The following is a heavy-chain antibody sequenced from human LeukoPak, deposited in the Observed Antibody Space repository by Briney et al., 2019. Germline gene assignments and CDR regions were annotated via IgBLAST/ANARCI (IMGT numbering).Heavy chain of an antibody. Sequence: GGSLRLSCAASGFTFSSYEMNWVRQAPGKGLEWVSYISSSGSTIYYADFVKGRFTISRDNAKNSLYLQMNSLRAEGTAVYYCARGGPAEWLRFGWFDPWGQGTLVTVSS. J-gene: IGHJ5*02. D-gene: IGHD5-12*01. V-gene: IGHV3-48*03. CDR2: ISSSGSTI. CDR3: ARGGPAEWLRFGWFDP. CDR1: GFTFSSYE.